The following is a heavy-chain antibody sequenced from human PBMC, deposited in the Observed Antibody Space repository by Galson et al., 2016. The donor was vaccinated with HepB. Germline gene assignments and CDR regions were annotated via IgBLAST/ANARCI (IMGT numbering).Heavy chain of an antibody. CDR1: GNTFVDYV. J-gene: IGHJ6*02. V-gene: IGHV1-2*06. CDR3: ARERDEEMSIYKYFFGMIG. D-gene: IGHD5-24*01. Sequence: SVKVSCKASGNTFVDYVVHWVRQARGQGLEWMGRIFPKTGGTVITEKFQGRVSMTWDASIRVAYLDMTSLSSGDTAVYYCARERDEEMSIYKYFFGMIGWGQGTTVTVSS. CDR2: IFPKTGGT.